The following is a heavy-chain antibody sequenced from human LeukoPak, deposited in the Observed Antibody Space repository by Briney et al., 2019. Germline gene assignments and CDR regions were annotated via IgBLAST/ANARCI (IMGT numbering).Heavy chain of an antibody. CDR3: AREDTRLLWFGEPTGDAFDI. D-gene: IGHD3-10*01. CDR1: GYTFTSYA. Sequence: GASVKVSCKASGYTFTSYAMNWVRQAPGQGLEWMGWINTNTGNPTYAQGFTGRFVFSLDTSVSTAYLQISSLKAEDTAVYYCAREDTRLLWFGEPTGDAFDIWGQGTMVTVSS. J-gene: IGHJ3*02. V-gene: IGHV7-4-1*02. CDR2: INTNTGNP.